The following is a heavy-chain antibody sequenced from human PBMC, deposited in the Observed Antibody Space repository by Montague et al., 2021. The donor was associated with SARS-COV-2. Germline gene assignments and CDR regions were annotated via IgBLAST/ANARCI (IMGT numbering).Heavy chain of an antibody. CDR1: GFTSSTYS. V-gene: IGHV3-21*01. D-gene: IGHD3-10*01. CDR2: ISSSSSYI. CDR3: ARDFGYYYGSGSYPTFDY. Sequence: SLRLSCAASGFTSSTYSMNWVRQAPGKGLEWVSSISSSSSYIYYADSVKGRFTISRDNAKNSLYLQMNSLRAEDTAVYYCARDFGYYYGSGSYPTFDYWGQGTLVTVSS. J-gene: IGHJ4*02.